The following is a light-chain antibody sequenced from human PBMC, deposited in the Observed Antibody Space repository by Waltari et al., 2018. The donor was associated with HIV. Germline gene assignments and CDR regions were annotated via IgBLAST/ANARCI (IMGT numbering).Light chain of an antibody. J-gene: IGLJ2*01. CDR1: SSDIGAGYD. CDR2: GNN. CDR3: QSYASSLSGVL. Sequence: QSVLTQPPSVSGAPGQRVTISCTGSSSDIGAGYDVHWYQQLPGTAPKLLIYGNNNRPSGVPDRFSGSKSGTSASLAITGLQAEDEADYYCQSYASSLSGVLFGGGTQLTVL. V-gene: IGLV1-40*01.